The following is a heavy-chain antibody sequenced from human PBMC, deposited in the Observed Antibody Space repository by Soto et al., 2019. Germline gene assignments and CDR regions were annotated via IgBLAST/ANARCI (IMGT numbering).Heavy chain of an antibody. CDR2: ISWDGGKI. V-gene: IGHV3-9*01. CDR1: GFTFEDYV. D-gene: IGHD3-9*01. CDR3: AKDKSNEELSVYFYNGLDA. J-gene: IGHJ6*02. Sequence: EVHLVESGGQLAQPGGSLRLSCTGSGFTFEDYVMHWVRQDPVKGLEWVASISWDGGKIGYADSVKGRFTISRDNAKNSLYVQMDSLRADDTALYFCAKDKSNEELSVYFYNGLDAWGQGTTVTVS.